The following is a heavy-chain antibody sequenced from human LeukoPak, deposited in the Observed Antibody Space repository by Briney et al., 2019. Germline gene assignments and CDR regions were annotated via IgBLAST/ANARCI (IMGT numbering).Heavy chain of an antibody. J-gene: IGHJ4*02. Sequence: GASVKVSCRASGYTFPSYGISWVRQAPGQGLEWMGWISAYNGNTNYAQKLQGRVTMTTDTSTSTAYMELRSLRSDDTAVYYCAIYYYDSSGYPMAANGFDYWGQGTLVTVSS. V-gene: IGHV1-18*01. D-gene: IGHD3-22*01. CDR2: ISAYNGNT. CDR3: AIYYYDSSGYPMAANGFDY. CDR1: GYTFPSYG.